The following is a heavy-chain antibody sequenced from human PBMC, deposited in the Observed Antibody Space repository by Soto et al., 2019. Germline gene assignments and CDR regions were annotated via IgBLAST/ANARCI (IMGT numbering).Heavy chain of an antibody. V-gene: IGHV3-73*01. CDR2: IRSKANSYAT. D-gene: IGHD3-16*01. CDR3: TPWAYGPDQGC. CDR1: GFTFSGSA. J-gene: IGHJ4*02. Sequence: EVQLVESGGGLVQPGGSLKLSCAASGFTFSGSAMHWVRQASGKGLEWVGRIRSKANSYATAYAASVKGRFTISRDDSKTTAYLQMNSLKTEDTAVYYCTPWAYGPDQGCWGQGTLVTVSS.